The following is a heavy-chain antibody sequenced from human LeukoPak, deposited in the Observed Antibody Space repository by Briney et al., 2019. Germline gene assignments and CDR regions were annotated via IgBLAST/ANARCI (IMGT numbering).Heavy chain of an antibody. CDR1: GGSISSYY. V-gene: IGHV4-59*01. D-gene: IGHD1-1*01. CDR2: IYYSGST. Sequence: SETLSLTCTVSGGSISSYYWSWIRQPPGKGLEGIGYIYYSGSTNYNPSLKSRVTISVDTSKNQFSLKLSSVTAADTAVYYCASGAGTTSDYYYYYYMDVWGKGTTVTVSS. CDR3: ASGAGTTSDYYYYYYMDV. J-gene: IGHJ6*03.